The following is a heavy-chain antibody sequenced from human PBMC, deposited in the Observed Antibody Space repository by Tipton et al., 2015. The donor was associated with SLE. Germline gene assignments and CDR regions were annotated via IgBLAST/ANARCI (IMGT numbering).Heavy chain of an antibody. Sequence: LRLSCTVSGGSISSGSYYWSWIRQPAGKGLEWIGYIYTSGSTNYNPSLKSRVTISVDTSKNQFSLKLSSVTAADTAVYYCARANPYCSGGSCYRLFDYWGQGTLVTVSS. J-gene: IGHJ4*02. D-gene: IGHD2-15*01. CDR1: GGSISSGSYY. V-gene: IGHV4-61*09. CDR3: ARANPYCSGGSCYRLFDY. CDR2: IYTSGST.